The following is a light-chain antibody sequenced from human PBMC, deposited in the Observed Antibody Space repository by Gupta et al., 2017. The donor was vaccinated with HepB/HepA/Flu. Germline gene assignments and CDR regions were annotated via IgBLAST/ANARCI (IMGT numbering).Light chain of an antibody. J-gene: IGKJ1*01. V-gene: IGKV3-20*01. CDR3: QQYVALPGT. Sequence: EIVLTQSPGTLSLSPGERATLSCRASQRLSSSQLAWYQQKLGQAPRLLSYGASSRATGIPDRFTGRGSGTDFTLTISRLEPEDFAVYYCQQYVALPGTFGQGTKVEVK. CDR2: GAS. CDR1: QRLSSSQ.